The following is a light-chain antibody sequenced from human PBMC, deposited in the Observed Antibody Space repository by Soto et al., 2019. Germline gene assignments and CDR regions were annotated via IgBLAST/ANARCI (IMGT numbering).Light chain of an antibody. CDR1: QTISSF. CDR2: GAS. J-gene: IGKJ1*01. CDR3: RQYGGECRT. V-gene: IGKV3-20*01. Sequence: EIVLTQSPCTLSLSPGEGATLSCRASQTISSFLAWYQQKRGQAPRLLIHGASNRATGIPDRFSGSGSGTDFTLTITRLEPEDFAVYYGRQYGGECRTFGQETEVDIK.